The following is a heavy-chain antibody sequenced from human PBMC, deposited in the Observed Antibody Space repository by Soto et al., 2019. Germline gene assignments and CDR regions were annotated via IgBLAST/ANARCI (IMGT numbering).Heavy chain of an antibody. J-gene: IGHJ4*02. V-gene: IGHV1-18*01. D-gene: IGHD6-13*01. Sequence: QGQLVQSGAEVKKPGASVKFSCKASGYTFTTYGISWVRHAPGQGLEWMGWISAYSGSTKFAQKLQGRVTMTTDTSTTTAYMEMRSLTSDDTDVYYCARDFTKSSSWPSYFDYWGQGTLVTVSS. CDR3: ARDFTKSSSWPSYFDY. CDR1: GYTFTTYG. CDR2: ISAYSGST.